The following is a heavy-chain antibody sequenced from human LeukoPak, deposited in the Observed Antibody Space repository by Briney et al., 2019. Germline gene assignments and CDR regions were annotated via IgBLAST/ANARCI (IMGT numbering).Heavy chain of an antibody. Sequence: GGSLRLSCGASGFTFSSYAISWVHQAPGKGLEWLSAISGSGGSTYYADSVKGRFTISRDNSKNTLYLQMNSLRAEDTAVYYCAKVSGTRFRGDLDYWGQGTLVTVSS. V-gene: IGHV3-23*01. J-gene: IGHJ4*02. CDR2: ISGSGGST. CDR3: AKVSGTRFRGDLDY. CDR1: GFTFSSYA. D-gene: IGHD3-10*01.